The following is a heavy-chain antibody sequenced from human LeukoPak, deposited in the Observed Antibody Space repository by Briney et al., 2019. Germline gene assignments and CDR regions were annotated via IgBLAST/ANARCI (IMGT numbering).Heavy chain of an antibody. J-gene: IGHJ4*02. CDR3: ARGSITGIDY. Sequence: SETLSLTCAVYGGSFSGYYWSWIRQPPGKGLEWIGEINHSGSTNYNPSLKSRVTISVDTSKNQFSLKLSSVTAADMAVYYCARGSITGIDYWGQGTLVTVSS. CDR1: GGSFSGYY. V-gene: IGHV4-34*01. D-gene: IGHD1-20*01. CDR2: INHSGST.